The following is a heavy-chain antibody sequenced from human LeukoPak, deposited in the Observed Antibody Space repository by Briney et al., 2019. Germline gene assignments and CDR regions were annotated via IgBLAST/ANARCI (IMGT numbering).Heavy chain of an antibody. J-gene: IGHJ4*02. D-gene: IGHD2-15*01. CDR3: AKDPTVVVVAATDEVVVAGGFDY. Sequence: PSETLSLTCAVYGGSFSGYYWSWIRQPPGKGLEWIGEINHSGSTNYNPSLKSRVTISVDTSKNQFSLKLSSVAAADTAVYYCAKDPTVVVVAATDEVVVAGGFDYWGQGTLVTVSS. CDR2: INHSGST. CDR1: GGSFSGYY. V-gene: IGHV4-34*01.